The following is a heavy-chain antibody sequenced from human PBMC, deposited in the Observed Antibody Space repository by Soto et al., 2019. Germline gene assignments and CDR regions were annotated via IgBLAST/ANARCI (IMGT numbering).Heavy chain of an antibody. CDR2: IYYSGST. CDR3: ARGDSGYDLSDWFDP. CDR1: GGSISSYY. D-gene: IGHD5-12*01. Sequence: PETLSLTCTVSGGSISSYYWSWIRQPPGKGLEWIGYIYYSGSTNYNPSLKSRVTISVDTSKNQFSLKLSSVTAADTAVYYCARGDSGYDLSDWFDPWGQGTLVTVSS. J-gene: IGHJ5*02. V-gene: IGHV4-59*01.